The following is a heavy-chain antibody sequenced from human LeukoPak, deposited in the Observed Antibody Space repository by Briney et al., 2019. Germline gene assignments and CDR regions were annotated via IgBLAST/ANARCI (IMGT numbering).Heavy chain of an antibody. Sequence: SETLSLTCAVYGGSFSGYYWSWIRQPPGKGLEWTGEINHSGSTNYNPSLKSRVTISVDTSKNQFSLKLSSVTAADTAVYHCARGLLTYYYGSGSPHYFDYWGQGTLVTVSS. CDR3: ARGLLTYYYGSGSPHYFDY. J-gene: IGHJ4*02. CDR1: GGSFSGYY. V-gene: IGHV4-34*01. CDR2: INHSGST. D-gene: IGHD3-10*01.